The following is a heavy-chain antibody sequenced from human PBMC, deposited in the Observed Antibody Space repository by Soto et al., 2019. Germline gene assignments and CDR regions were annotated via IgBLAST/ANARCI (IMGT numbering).Heavy chain of an antibody. V-gene: IGHV1-8*01. CDR2: MNPNSGNT. CDR1: GDTFTSYD. Sequence: ASVKVSCKASGDTFTSYDINWVRHATGQGLEWMGWMNPNSGNTGYAQKFQGRVTMTRNTSISTAYMELSSLRSEDTAVYYCARAYGSGSYTMYYYYYGMDVWRQGTTVTVSS. CDR3: ARAYGSGSYTMYYYYYGMDV. D-gene: IGHD3-10*01. J-gene: IGHJ6*02.